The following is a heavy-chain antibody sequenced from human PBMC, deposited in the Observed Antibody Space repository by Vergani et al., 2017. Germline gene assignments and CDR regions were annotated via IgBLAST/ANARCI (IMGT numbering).Heavy chain of an antibody. CDR1: GASISSGAYY. Sequence: QVHVQESGPELVKPSQTLSLTCTVSGASISSGAYYWTWIRQPPQKGLEWIGFIYYSGSTYYNPSLKGRVTISLDSSKNQFSLKLSSVTAADTAVYYCGREVTTVDGNPSNENYYIDVWGKGTTVTVSS. CDR2: IYYSGST. CDR3: GREVTTVDGNPSNENYYIDV. V-gene: IGHV4-31*03. D-gene: IGHD4-17*01. J-gene: IGHJ6*03.